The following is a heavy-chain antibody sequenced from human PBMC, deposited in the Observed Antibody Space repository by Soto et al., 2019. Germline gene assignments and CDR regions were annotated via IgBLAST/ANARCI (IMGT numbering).Heavy chain of an antibody. D-gene: IGHD2-15*01. CDR1: GGSFSGYF. J-gene: IGHJ2*01. Sequence: QVQLQQWGAGLLKPSETLSLTCTVSGGSFSGYFWSWIRQPPGKGLEWIGEINHSGSTNYNPSLKSRFTVSVDTSKNQFSLRLSSVTAADTAVYYCARGMSESVVVVTATPGWYFDLWGRGTLVTVSS. CDR2: INHSGST. CDR3: ARGMSESVVVVTATPGWYFDL. V-gene: IGHV4-34*01.